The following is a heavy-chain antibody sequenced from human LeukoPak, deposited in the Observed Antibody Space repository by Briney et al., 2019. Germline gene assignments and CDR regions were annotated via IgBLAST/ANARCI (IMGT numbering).Heavy chain of an antibody. CDR3: AGGRAARPDYYYGMDV. V-gene: IGHV4-34*01. D-gene: IGHD6-6*01. CDR2: INHSGST. CDR1: GGSFSGYY. Sequence: SETLSLTCAVYGGSFSGYYWSWIRQPPGKGLEWIGEINHSGSTNYNPSLKSRVTISVDTSKNQFCLKLSSVTAADTAVYYCAGGRAARPDYYYGMDVWGQGTTVTVSS. J-gene: IGHJ6*02.